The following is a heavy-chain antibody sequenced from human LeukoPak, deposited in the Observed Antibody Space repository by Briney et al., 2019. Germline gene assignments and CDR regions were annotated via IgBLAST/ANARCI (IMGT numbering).Heavy chain of an antibody. CDR1: GFTFSSYS. D-gene: IGHD1-26*01. CDR3: ARGSEWELLSCDY. J-gene: IGHJ4*02. CDR2: ISSSSSYI. Sequence: GGSLRLSCAASGFTFSSYSMNWVRQAPGKGLERVSSISSSSSYIYYADSAKGRFTISRDNAKNSLYLQMNSLRAEDTAVYYCARGSEWELLSCDYWGQGTLVTVSS. V-gene: IGHV3-21*06.